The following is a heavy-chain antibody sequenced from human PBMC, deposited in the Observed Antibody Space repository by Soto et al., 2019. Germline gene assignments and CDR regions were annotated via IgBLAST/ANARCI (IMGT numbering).Heavy chain of an antibody. J-gene: IGHJ4*02. Sequence: QVQLVESGGGVVQPGRSLRLSCEASGFTIRDYARHWVRQAPGKGLEWVAAIPSDGSAQHYADSVKGRFSISRDNSKNTLSLQMNSLRPEDAALYYCARAVAGQVRTAWTWLDYWGEGTLVTVSS. CDR1: GFTIRDYA. D-gene: IGHD2-15*01. CDR3: ARAVAGQVRTAWTWLDY. CDR2: IPSDGSAQ. V-gene: IGHV3-30-3*01.